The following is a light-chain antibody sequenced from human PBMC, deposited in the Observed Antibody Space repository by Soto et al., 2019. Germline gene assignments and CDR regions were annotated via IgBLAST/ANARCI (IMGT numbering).Light chain of an antibody. Sequence: EIVLTQSPGTLSLSPGERATLSCRASQSVSSSYLAWYQQKPGQAPRLLIYGASSRATGIPDRFSGSGCGTDFTLTISRLEPEVFAVYYCQQYGSSRTFGQGTKLEIK. J-gene: IGKJ2*02. CDR3: QQYGSSRT. V-gene: IGKV3-20*01. CDR1: QSVSSSY. CDR2: GAS.